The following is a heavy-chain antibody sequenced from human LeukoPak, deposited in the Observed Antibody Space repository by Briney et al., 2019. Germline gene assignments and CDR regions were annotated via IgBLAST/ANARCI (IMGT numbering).Heavy chain of an antibody. J-gene: IGHJ4*02. CDR1: GFTFSTYS. Sequence: GGSLRLSCAASGFTFSTYSMHWVRQAPGKGLEWVSSISSSSSYIYYAVSMKGRFTISRDNAKNSLYLQMNSLRAEDTAVYYCARDPTYCYDSSGYPRAPLSVDYWGQGTLVTVSS. CDR3: ARDPTYCYDSSGYPRAPLSVDY. D-gene: IGHD3-22*01. CDR2: ISSSSSYI. V-gene: IGHV3-21*01.